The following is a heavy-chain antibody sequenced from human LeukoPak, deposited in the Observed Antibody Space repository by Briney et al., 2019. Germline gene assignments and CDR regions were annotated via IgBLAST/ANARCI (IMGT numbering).Heavy chain of an antibody. D-gene: IGHD5/OR15-5a*01. Sequence: ASVKVSCKASGYTFTSFAIHWGRLAPGQSLEWMGWINADNGYTKYFQKFQGRVTFTRDTSANIAYMELSSLGSEDTAVYYCARVISDCADVNCFKGYFDYWGQGTPVTVSS. CDR3: ARVISDCADVNCFKGYFDY. CDR1: GYTFTSFA. CDR2: INADNGYT. V-gene: IGHV1-3*01. J-gene: IGHJ4*01.